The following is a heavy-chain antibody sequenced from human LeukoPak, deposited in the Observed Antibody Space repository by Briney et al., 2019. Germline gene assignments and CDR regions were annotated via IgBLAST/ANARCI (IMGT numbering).Heavy chain of an antibody. Sequence: GGSLRLSCAASGFTFSDYAMHWVRQAPGKGLEWVAVISYDGSYKDYADSVKGRLTISRDNSKNALYLQMNSLRAEDTAVYYCARDRKKNGYNWDAFDIWGQGTMVTVSS. CDR1: GFTFSDYA. V-gene: IGHV3-30*04. D-gene: IGHD5-24*01. J-gene: IGHJ3*02. CDR3: ARDRKKNGYNWDAFDI. CDR2: ISYDGSYK.